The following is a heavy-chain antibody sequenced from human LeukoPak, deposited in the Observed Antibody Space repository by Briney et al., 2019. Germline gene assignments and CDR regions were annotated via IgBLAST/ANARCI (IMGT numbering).Heavy chain of an antibody. CDR1: GFSFSNAW. CDR2: IKSKTDGGTT. V-gene: IGHV3-15*01. CDR3: TTAIYGEVDY. J-gene: IGHJ4*02. Sequence: GGSLRLSCAASGFSFSNAWMSWVRQAPGKGLEWVGRIKSKTDGGTTDYAAPVKGRFTISRDDSKNTLYLQMNSLKADDTAVYYCTTAIYGEVDYWGQGTLVTVSS. D-gene: IGHD4-17*01.